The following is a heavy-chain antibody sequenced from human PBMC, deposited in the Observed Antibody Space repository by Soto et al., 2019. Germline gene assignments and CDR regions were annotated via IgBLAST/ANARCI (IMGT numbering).Heavy chain of an antibody. CDR3: ARVPTRITGTNYYYGMDV. V-gene: IGHV4-30-4*01. CDR2: IYYSGST. Sequence: SETLSLTCTVSGGSISSGDYYWSWIRQPPGKGLEWIGYIYYSGSTYYNPSLKSRVTISVYTSKNQFSLKLSSVTAADTAVYYCARVPTRITGTNYYYGMDVWGQGTTVTVSS. J-gene: IGHJ6*02. D-gene: IGHD1-20*01. CDR1: GGSISSGDYY.